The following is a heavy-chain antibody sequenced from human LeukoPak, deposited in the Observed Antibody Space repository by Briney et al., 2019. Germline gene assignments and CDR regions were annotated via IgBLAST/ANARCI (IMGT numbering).Heavy chain of an antibody. Sequence: GGSLRLSCAASGFSFINYWMCCVRPAPGKGLLCVSRINSVGSTTTYADSVKGRLTISRDNAKNTLYLQMNSLRAEDSALYYCARIRESLGLGAFDIWGQGTMVTVSS. J-gene: IGHJ3*02. CDR1: GFSFINYW. CDR2: INSVGSTT. V-gene: IGHV3-74*03. CDR3: ARIRESLGLGAFDI. D-gene: IGHD7-27*01.